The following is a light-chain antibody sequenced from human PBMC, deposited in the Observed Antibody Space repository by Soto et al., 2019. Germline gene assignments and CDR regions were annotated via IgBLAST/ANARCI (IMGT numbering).Light chain of an antibody. Sequence: EVVLTQSPGTLSLSPGERATLSCRASQSVSNNYLAWYQQKPGQGPRLLNFGSSDRATGIPDRFSGSGSGTDFTLTISRLEPEDFAVYYCQQYGSPPPYTFGQGTKLEIK. V-gene: IGKV3-20*01. CDR2: GSS. CDR1: QSVSNNY. J-gene: IGKJ2*01. CDR3: QQYGSPPPYT.